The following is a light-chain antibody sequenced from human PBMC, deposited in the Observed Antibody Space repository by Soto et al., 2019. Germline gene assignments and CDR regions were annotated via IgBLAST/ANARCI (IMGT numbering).Light chain of an antibody. V-gene: IGLV1-47*02. CDR2: NNN. J-gene: IGLJ1*01. CDR3: SSWDGSLSGYV. Sequence: QSVLTQPPSASGTPGQRVTISCSGSRSDIGSNYVYWYQQLPGMAPKLLIYNNNQRPSGVPDRFSASKSGTSASLAIRGLRSDDEADYYCSSWDGSLSGYVFGAGTKLTVL. CDR1: RSDIGSNY.